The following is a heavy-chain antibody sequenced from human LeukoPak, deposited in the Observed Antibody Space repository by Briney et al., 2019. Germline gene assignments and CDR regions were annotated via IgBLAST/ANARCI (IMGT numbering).Heavy chain of an antibody. CDR1: GFTFSSYE. D-gene: IGHD3-10*01. CDR3: ARDGSRSYYFDS. V-gene: IGHV3-48*03. Sequence: GGSLRLSCAASGFTFSSYEMNWVRQAPGKGLEWVSYISSSGSTINYADSVKGRFTISRDNAKNSLSLQMNSLRAEDTAVYYCARDGSRSYYFDSWGQGTLVTVSS. J-gene: IGHJ4*02. CDR2: ISSSGSTI.